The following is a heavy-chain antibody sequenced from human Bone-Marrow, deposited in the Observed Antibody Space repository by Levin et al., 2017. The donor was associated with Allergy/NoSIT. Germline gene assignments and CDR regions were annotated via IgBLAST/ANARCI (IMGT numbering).Heavy chain of an antibody. CDR1: GYTFTGYY. D-gene: IGHD6-13*01. V-gene: IGHV1-2*04. J-gene: IGHJ3*02. CDR2: INPNSGGT. CDR3: AREGSIAAAGTVAFDI. Sequence: ASVKVSCKASGYTFTGYYMHWVRQAPGQGLEWMGWINPNSGGTNYAQKFQGWVTMTRDTSISTAYMELSRLRSDDTAVYYCAREGSIAAAGTVAFDIWGQGTMVTVSS.